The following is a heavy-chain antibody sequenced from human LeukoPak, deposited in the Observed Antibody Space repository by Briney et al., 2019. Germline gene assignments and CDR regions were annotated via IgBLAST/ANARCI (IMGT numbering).Heavy chain of an antibody. V-gene: IGHV3-48*01. Sequence: PGGSLRLSCAASGFTFSSYSMNWVRQAPGKGLEWVSYISSSSSTIYYVDSVKGRFTISRDNAKNSLYLQMNSLRAEDTAVYYCAREVSYYFDYWGQGTRVTVSS. CDR1: GFTFSSYS. J-gene: IGHJ4*02. D-gene: IGHD2-8*01. CDR3: AREVSYYFDY. CDR2: ISSSSSTI.